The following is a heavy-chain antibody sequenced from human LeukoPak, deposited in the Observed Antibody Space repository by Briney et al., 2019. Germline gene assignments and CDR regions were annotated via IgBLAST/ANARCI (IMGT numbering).Heavy chain of an antibody. CDR3: ATRPDIAATGPGWFDP. CDR1: GGSFSGYY. D-gene: IGHD6-13*01. V-gene: IGHV4-34*01. CDR2: INHSGST. J-gene: IGHJ5*02. Sequence: SETLSLTCSVYGGSFSGYYWSWIRQPPGKGLEWIGEINHSGSTNYNSSLKSRVTISVDTSKNQFSLKLSSVTAADTAVYYCATRPDIAATGPGWFDPWGQGTLVTVSS.